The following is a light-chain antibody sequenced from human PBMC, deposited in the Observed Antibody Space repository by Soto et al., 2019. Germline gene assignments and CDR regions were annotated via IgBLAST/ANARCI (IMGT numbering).Light chain of an antibody. J-gene: IGKJ4*01. V-gene: IGKV3-20*01. CDR2: GAS. CDR1: QTVSSNY. CDR3: QQYGSSPLT. Sequence: IVLTQSPATLSLSPGKRATLSCRASQTVSSNYLAWYQQKPGQAPRFLIYGASSRATGIPDRFSGSGSGTDFTLTISRLEPEDFAVYYCQQYGSSPLTFGGGTKVDIK.